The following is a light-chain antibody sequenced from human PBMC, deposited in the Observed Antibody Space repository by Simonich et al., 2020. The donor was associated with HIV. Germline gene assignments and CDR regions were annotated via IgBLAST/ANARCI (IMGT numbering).Light chain of an antibody. J-gene: IGLJ3*02. CDR2: DDS. Sequence: SYVLTQPPSVSVAPGKTARITWGVNNVGSKSVHWYQQKPGKAPVLVVYDDSDRPSGSPERFSGSNSGNTATLTISRVEAGDEADYYCQVWDTSSDWVFGGGTKLTVL. CDR1: NVGSKS. CDR3: QVWDTSSDWV. V-gene: IGLV3-21*03.